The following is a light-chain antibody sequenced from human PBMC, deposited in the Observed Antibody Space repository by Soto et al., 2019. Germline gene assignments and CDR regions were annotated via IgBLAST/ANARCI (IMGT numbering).Light chain of an antibody. J-gene: IGKJ5*01. CDR1: QSVSSN. CDR3: QQYNNWASIT. CDR2: GAS. V-gene: IGKV3-15*01. Sequence: EIVMTQSPATLSVSPGERSSRSCRSSQSVSSNLAWYQQKPGQAPRLLIYGASTRATGIPARFSGSGSGTEFTLTISSLQSEDFAVYYCQQYNNWASITFGQGTRLEIK.